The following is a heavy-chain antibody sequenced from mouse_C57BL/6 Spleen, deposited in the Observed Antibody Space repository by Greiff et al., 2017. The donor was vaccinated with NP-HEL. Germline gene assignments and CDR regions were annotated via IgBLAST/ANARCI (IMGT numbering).Heavy chain of an antibody. V-gene: IGHV14-2*01. CDR1: GFNIKDYY. CDR3: ASPYYDGSSSYAMDY. Sequence: VQLQQSGAELVKPGASVKLSCTASGFNIKDYYMHWVKQRTEQGLEWIGRIDPEDGDTKYAPKFQGKATITADTSSNTAYLQRSSLTSEDTAVYYCASPYYDGSSSYAMDYWGQGTSVTVSS. CDR2: IDPEDGDT. D-gene: IGHD1-1*01. J-gene: IGHJ4*01.